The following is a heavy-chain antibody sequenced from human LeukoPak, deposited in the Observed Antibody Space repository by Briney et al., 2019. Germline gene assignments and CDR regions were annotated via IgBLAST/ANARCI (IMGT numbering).Heavy chain of an antibody. Sequence: PGRSLRLSCAASGFTFSSYGMHWVRQAPGKGLEWVAVISYDGSNKYYADSVKGRFTISRDNSKNTLYLQMNSLRAEDTAVYYCAKDDSMVRGVIHDAFDIWGQGTMVTVSS. J-gene: IGHJ3*02. CDR3: AKDDSMVRGVIHDAFDI. V-gene: IGHV3-30*18. D-gene: IGHD3-10*01. CDR1: GFTFSSYG. CDR2: ISYDGSNK.